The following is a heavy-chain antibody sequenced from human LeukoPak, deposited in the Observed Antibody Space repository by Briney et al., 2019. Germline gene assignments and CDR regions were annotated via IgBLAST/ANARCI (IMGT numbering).Heavy chain of an antibody. CDR1: GFTFSTYA. CDR3: VRATWDY. J-gene: IGHJ4*02. Sequence: QSGGSLRLSCAASGFTFSTYAMHWVRQAPGKGLEWVAVISYDGSYKYYADSVKGRFTISRDNSKNTLFLQMNSLRPEDTAVYYCVRATWDYWGQGTLVTVSS. CDR2: ISYDGSYK. V-gene: IGHV3-30*14.